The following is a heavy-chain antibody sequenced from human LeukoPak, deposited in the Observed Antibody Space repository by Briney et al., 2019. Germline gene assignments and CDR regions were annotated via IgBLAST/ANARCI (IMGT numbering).Heavy chain of an antibody. J-gene: IGHJ3*02. D-gene: IGHD1-26*01. CDR2: IYPGDSNV. CDR3: ASPERVGATGAFDI. Sequence: GESLKISCKGSGDIFTTYWIGWVRQMPGKGLEWMGIIYPGDSNVKYSPSFQGQVTISADKSISTAYLQWSSLKASDTAMYYCASPERVGATGAFDIWGQGTMVTVSS. V-gene: IGHV5-51*01. CDR1: GDIFTTYW.